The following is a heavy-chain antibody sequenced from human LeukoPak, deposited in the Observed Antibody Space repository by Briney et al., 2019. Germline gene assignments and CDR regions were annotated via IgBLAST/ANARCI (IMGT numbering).Heavy chain of an antibody. CDR1: GYSISSGYY. D-gene: IGHD3-10*01. Sequence: SETLSLTCTVSGYSISSGYYWSWIRQPPGKGLEWIGYIYYSGSTNYNPSLKSRVTISVDTSKNQFSLKLSSVTAADTAVYYCARVGFGSGSYYYYYYYMDVWGKGTTVTISS. CDR3: ARVGFGSGSYYYYYYYMDV. J-gene: IGHJ6*03. V-gene: IGHV4-61*01. CDR2: IYYSGST.